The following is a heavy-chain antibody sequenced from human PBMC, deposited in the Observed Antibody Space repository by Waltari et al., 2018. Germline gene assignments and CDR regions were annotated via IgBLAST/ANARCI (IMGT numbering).Heavy chain of an antibody. V-gene: IGHV3-74*01. D-gene: IGHD3-10*01. CDR2: INSDGSAT. Sequence: QVAGEGRVWVAGINSDGSATGYADSVEGLVTISRNNAKNTLYLQINSLRAEDTAVYYCARCHITMVRGVIHSFDPWGQGTLVTVSS. CDR3: ARCHITMVRGVIHSFDP. J-gene: IGHJ5*02.